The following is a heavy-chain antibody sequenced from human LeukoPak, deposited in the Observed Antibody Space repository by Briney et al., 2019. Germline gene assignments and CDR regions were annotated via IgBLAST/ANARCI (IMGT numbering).Heavy chain of an antibody. CDR2: IKQDGSEK. V-gene: IGHV3-7*01. Sequence: PGGSLRLSCAASGFTFSSYAMHWVRQAPGKGLEWVANIKQDGSEKYYVDSVKGRFTISRDNAKNSLYLQMNSLRAEDTAVYYCARDMAHIVVVTATFDYWGQGTLVTVSS. CDR3: ARDMAHIVVVTATFDY. D-gene: IGHD2-21*02. CDR1: GFTFSSYA. J-gene: IGHJ4*02.